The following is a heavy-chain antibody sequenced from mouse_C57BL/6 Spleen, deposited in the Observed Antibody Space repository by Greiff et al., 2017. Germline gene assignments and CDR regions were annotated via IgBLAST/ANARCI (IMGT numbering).Heavy chain of an antibody. J-gene: IGHJ4*01. D-gene: IGHD1-1*01. Sequence: QVQLQQSGPGLVAPSQSLSITCTVSGFSLTSYAISWVRQPPGKGLEWLGVIWTGGGTNYNSALKSRLSISKDNSKSQVFLKMNSLQTDDTARYYCARNVYYYGRERGDAMDDWGQGTSVTVSS. CDR1: GFSLTSYA. CDR2: IWTGGGT. V-gene: IGHV2-9-1*01. CDR3: ARNVYYYGRERGDAMDD.